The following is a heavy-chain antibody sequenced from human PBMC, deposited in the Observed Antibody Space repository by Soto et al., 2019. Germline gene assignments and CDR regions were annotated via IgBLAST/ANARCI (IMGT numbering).Heavy chain of an antibody. D-gene: IGHD2-21*01. CDR1: GFTFNTYD. CDR3: VMSGTARLLRHSWVDT. V-gene: IGHV3-21*01. CDR2: ITASSAYI. Sequence: EVQLVESGGGLVKPGGFLRLSCAASGFTFNTYDMNWVSQAPGKGLEWVSSITASSAYIYYADSVRGRITISRDNAKNALVLQMHSLRAEDTALYYCVMSGTARLLRHSWVDTWGQGTLVTVSS. J-gene: IGHJ5*02.